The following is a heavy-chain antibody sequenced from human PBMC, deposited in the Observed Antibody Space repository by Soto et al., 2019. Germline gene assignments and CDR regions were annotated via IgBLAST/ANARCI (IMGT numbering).Heavy chain of an antibody. Sequence: QLQLQESGPGLVKPSETLSLTCTVSGGSISSSSYYWGWIRQPPGKGLEWIGSIYYSGSTYYNPSLKSRVTISVDTSKNQFSLKLSSVTAADTAVYYCARLRSTVTADYYYYYGMDVWGQGTTVTVSS. CDR2: IYYSGST. CDR1: GGSISSSSYY. J-gene: IGHJ6*02. CDR3: ARLRSTVTADYYYYYGMDV. V-gene: IGHV4-39*01. D-gene: IGHD4-4*01.